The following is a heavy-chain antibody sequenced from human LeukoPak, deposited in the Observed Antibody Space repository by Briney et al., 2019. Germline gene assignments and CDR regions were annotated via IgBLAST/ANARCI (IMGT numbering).Heavy chain of an antibody. CDR2: ISPNSGGT. Sequence: ASVKVSCKASGYTFTGYYVNWVRQAPGQGLEWVGWISPNSGGTNYAQKFQGRVTMSRDTSISTAYMELSRLRSDDTALYYCARDRVIVGPSDGFDIWGQGTMVTVSS. D-gene: IGHD3-22*01. J-gene: IGHJ3*02. CDR1: GYTFTGYY. V-gene: IGHV1-2*02. CDR3: ARDRVIVGPSDGFDI.